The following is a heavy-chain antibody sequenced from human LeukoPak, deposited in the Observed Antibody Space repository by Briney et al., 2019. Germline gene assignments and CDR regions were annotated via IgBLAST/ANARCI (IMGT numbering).Heavy chain of an antibody. D-gene: IGHD3-3*01. CDR3: ARTFRGDYGFWSGYYGTFDY. CDR2: IYPGDSDT. V-gene: IGHV5-51*01. J-gene: IGHJ4*02. CDR1: GYSFTSYW. Sequence: GESLKISCKGSGYSFTSYWIGWVRQMPGKGLEWMGIIYPGDSDTRYSPSFQGQVTISADKSISTAYLQWSSLKASDTAMYYCARTFRGDYGFWSGYYGTFDYWGQGTLVTVSS.